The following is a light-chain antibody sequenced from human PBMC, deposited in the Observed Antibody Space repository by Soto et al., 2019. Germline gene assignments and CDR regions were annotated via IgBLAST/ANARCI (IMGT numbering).Light chain of an antibody. Sequence: QSALTKPPSASGSPGQSVTISCTGTSSDVGGYNYVSWYQQHPGKAPKLMIYEVSKRPSGVPDRFSGSKSGNTASLTVSGLQAEDEADYDCSSYAGSNNYVVFGGGTKLTVL. CDR3: SSYAGSNNYVV. CDR1: SSDVGGYNY. V-gene: IGLV2-8*01. CDR2: EVS. J-gene: IGLJ2*01.